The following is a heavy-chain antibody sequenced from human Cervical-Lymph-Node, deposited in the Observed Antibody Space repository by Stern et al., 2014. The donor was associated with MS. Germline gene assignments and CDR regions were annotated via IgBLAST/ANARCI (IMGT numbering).Heavy chain of an antibody. J-gene: IGHJ4*02. CDR2: VYYSGAT. V-gene: IGHV4-39*01. Sequence: QLQLQESGPGLVKPSETLSLTCAVSGDSISSYTHYWAWLRQPPGKGLEWIGSVYYSGATYYNPSLKSRVTISVHTSKNPSSLGLNSVTAADTAVYYCAKHACTGAACPFDLWGQGTLVTVSS. CDR3: AKHACTGAACPFDL. D-gene: IGHD2-8*02. CDR1: GDSISSYTHY.